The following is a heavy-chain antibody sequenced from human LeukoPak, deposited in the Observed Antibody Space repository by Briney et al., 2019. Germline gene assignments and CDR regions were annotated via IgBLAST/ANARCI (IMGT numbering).Heavy chain of an antibody. J-gene: IGHJ5*02. Sequence: SGTPSLTCAVSGGSISSSNWWSWVRQPPGKGLEWIGEIYHSGSTNYNPSLKSRVTISVGKSKNQFSLKLSSVTAADTAVYYCASFGSGSYKGWFDPWGQGTLVTVSS. D-gene: IGHD3-10*01. CDR1: GGSISSSNW. V-gene: IGHV4-4*02. CDR2: IYHSGST. CDR3: ASFGSGSYKGWFDP.